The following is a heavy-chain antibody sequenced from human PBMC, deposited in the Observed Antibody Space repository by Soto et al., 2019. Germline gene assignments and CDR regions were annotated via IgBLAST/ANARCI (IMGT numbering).Heavy chain of an antibody. CDR3: ARGRWKDFWSGYFFQH. J-gene: IGHJ1*01. CDR1: GGSFSGYY. CDR2: INHSGST. D-gene: IGHD3-3*01. Sequence: ETLSLTCAVYGGSFSGYYWSWIRQPPGKGLEWIGEINHSGSTNYNPSLKSRVTISVDTSKNQFSLKLSSVTAADTAVYYCARGRWKDFWSGYFFQHWGQGTLVTVSS. V-gene: IGHV4-34*01.